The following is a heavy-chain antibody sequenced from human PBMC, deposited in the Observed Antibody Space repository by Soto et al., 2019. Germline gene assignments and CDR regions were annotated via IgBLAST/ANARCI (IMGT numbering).Heavy chain of an antibody. Sequence: SETLSLTCAVYGGSFSGYYWSWICQPPGKGLEWIGEINHSGSTNYNPSLKSRVTISVDTSKNQFSLKLSSVTAADTAVYYCARGGSGWYSSGLDWFDPWGQGTLVTVSS. CDR3: ARGGSGWYSSGLDWFDP. CDR2: INHSGST. V-gene: IGHV4-34*01. D-gene: IGHD6-19*01. CDR1: GGSFSGYY. J-gene: IGHJ5*02.